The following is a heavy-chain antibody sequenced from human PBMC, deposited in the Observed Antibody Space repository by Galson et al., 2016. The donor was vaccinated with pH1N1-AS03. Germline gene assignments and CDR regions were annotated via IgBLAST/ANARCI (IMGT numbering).Heavy chain of an antibody. CDR2: ISSSGSTK. J-gene: IGHJ4*02. CDR1: GFTFGDYY. CDR3: ARAKGSGWPNKHYFDS. Sequence: LRLSCAVSGFTFGDYYMTWVRPTPGKGLEWISYISSSGSTKYYADSVEGRFTISRDNDKNSLFLQMNYLTAEDTAIYYCARAKGSGWPNKHYFDSWGPGTLVIVSS. D-gene: IGHD6-19*01. V-gene: IGHV3-11*01.